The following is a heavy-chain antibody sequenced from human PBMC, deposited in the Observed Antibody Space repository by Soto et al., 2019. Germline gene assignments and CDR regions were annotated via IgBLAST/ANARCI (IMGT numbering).Heavy chain of an antibody. CDR3: VKDRYVDY. Sequence: GGSLRLSCSVSGFIFRSYAMHWVRQAPGKGLEYVASISSEGASTYYADSVKGRFIISRDNSKNTLYLQMSSLRAEDTAVYYCVKDRYVDYWGQGILVTVSS. J-gene: IGHJ4*02. CDR2: ISSEGAST. V-gene: IGHV3-64D*06. CDR1: GFIFRSYA.